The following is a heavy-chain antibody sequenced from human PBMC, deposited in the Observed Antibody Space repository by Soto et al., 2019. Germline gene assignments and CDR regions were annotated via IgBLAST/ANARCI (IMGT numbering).Heavy chain of an antibody. CDR3: VKDRYVDY. Sequence: GGSLRLSCSVSGFIFRSYAMHWVRQAPGKGLEYVASISSEGASTYYADSVKGRFIISRDNSKNTLYLQMSSLRAEDTAVYYCVKDRYVDYWGQGILVTVSS. J-gene: IGHJ4*02. CDR2: ISSEGAST. V-gene: IGHV3-64D*06. CDR1: GFIFRSYA.